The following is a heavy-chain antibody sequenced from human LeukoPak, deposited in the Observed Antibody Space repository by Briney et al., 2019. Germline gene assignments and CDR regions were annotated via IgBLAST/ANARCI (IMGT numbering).Heavy chain of an antibody. J-gene: IGHJ4*02. Sequence: PGGSLRLSCEASGFTFSSYGMHWVRQAPGKGLEWVAVISYDGSNRYYADSVKGRFTISKDNSKNTLYLQMNSLRADDTAVHYCARGGAYCSGGSCRADDYWGQGTLVTVSS. D-gene: IGHD2-15*01. V-gene: IGHV3-30*03. CDR3: ARGGAYCSGGSCRADDY. CDR2: ISYDGSNR. CDR1: GFTFSSYG.